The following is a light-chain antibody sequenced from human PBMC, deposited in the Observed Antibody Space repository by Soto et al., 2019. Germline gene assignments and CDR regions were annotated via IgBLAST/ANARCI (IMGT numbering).Light chain of an antibody. J-gene: IGKJ5*01. V-gene: IGKV1-12*01. CDR1: QGISNC. CDR3: QQAYSFPIT. Sequence: DIQMTQSPSSVSASIGDRVTVTCRASQGISNCLAWYQQKPGKAPKFLISAASSLQSGVPSRFSDSGSGTDFTLTISSLQPEDFATYYCQQAYSFPITFGQGTRLEIK. CDR2: AAS.